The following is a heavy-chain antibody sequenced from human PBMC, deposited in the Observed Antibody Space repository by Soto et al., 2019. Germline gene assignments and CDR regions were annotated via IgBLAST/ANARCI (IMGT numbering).Heavy chain of an antibody. Sequence: QVQLVESGGGVVQPGRSLRLSCAASGFTFSSYGMHWVRQAPGKGLEWVAVIWYDGSNKYYADSVKGRFTISRDNSKNTLYLQMNSLRAEDTAVYYCARDLSLRITMVRGVNTPTLAYWGQGTLVTVSS. D-gene: IGHD3-10*01. V-gene: IGHV3-33*01. CDR3: ARDLSLRITMVRGVNTPTLAY. CDR2: IWYDGSNK. CDR1: GFTFSSYG. J-gene: IGHJ4*02.